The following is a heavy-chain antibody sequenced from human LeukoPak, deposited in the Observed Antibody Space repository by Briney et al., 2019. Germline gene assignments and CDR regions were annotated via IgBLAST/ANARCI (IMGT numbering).Heavy chain of an antibody. CDR1: GHSLTSYW. V-gene: IGHV5-51*01. CDR3: ARYSSTWGAFVDY. D-gene: IGHD6-13*01. Sequence: GASLKISCKASGHSLTSYWIAWVRQMPGTGLEWMRIIYPGDSDTRYNPSFQGQVTISADKSISTAYLQWSSLKASDTAMYYCARYSSTWGAFVDYWGQGTLVTVSS. CDR2: IYPGDSDT. J-gene: IGHJ4*02.